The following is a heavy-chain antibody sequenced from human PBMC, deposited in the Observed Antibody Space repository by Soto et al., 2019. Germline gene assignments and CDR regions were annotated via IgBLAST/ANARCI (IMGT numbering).Heavy chain of an antibody. CDR3: ARVPGP. CDR2: IYHSGST. Sequence: SETLSLTCTVSGDSISSTRWWSWVRQSPGKGLEWIGDIYHSGSTYYNPSLKSRVTISVDRSKNQFSLKLSSVTAADTAVYYCARVPGPWGQGTLVTVSS. CDR1: GDSISSTRW. V-gene: IGHV4-4*02. J-gene: IGHJ5*02.